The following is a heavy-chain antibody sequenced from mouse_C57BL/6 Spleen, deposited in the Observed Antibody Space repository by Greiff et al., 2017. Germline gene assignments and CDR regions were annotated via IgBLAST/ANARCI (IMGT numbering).Heavy chain of an antibody. CDR1: GFTFNSYA. CDR3: VSAYYSNYGFAY. J-gene: IGHJ3*01. CDR2: IRSKSSTYAT. D-gene: IGHD2-5*01. V-gene: IGHV10-3*01. Sequence: EVQLVESGGGLVQPIGSLQLSCAASGFTFNSYAMHWVRQAPGKGLEWVARIRSKSSTYATYYAESVKDRLTISRDDSQSMLYLQMNNLKTEDTAMYYCVSAYYSNYGFAYWGQGTLVTVSA.